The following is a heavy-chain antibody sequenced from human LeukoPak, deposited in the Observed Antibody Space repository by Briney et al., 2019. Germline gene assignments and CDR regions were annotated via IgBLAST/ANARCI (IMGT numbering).Heavy chain of an antibody. Sequence: GASVKVSCKASGYTFTSYAMNWVRQAPGQGLEWVGWINTNTGNPTYAQGFTGRFVFSLDTSVSTAYLQISSLKAEGTAVYYCARVGIAAAGTTFDYWGQGTLVTVSS. D-gene: IGHD6-13*01. CDR1: GYTFTSYA. CDR3: ARVGIAAAGTTFDY. CDR2: INTNTGNP. V-gene: IGHV7-4-1*02. J-gene: IGHJ4*02.